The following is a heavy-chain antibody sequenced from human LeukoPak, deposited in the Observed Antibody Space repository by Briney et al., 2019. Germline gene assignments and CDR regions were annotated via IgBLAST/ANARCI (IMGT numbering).Heavy chain of an antibody. D-gene: IGHD3-10*01. V-gene: IGHV7-4-1*02. CDR3: AIAKDGSGSFPEIRY. Sequence: ASVKVSSKASGYTFTSYAMNWVRQPPRQGLEWMGWFNTKTGMAAYAQGFTVRVVFSLDPSISTAYLQISSRKAEDTGVYYCAIAKDGSGSFPEIRYWGQGTLVTVSS. J-gene: IGHJ4*02. CDR1: GYTFTSYA. CDR2: FNTKTGMA.